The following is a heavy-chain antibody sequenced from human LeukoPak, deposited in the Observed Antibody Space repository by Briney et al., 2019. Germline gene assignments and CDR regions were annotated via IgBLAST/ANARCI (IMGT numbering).Heavy chain of an antibody. CDR3: ARETLNGYFDWSPNWFDP. Sequence: SETLSLTCTVSGGSISSYYWSWIRQPAGKGLEWIGRIYTSGSTNYNPSLKSRVTMSVDTSKNQFSLKLSSVTAADTAVYYCARETLNGYFDWSPNWFDPWGQGTLVTVSS. J-gene: IGHJ5*02. CDR1: GGSISSYY. CDR2: IYTSGST. D-gene: IGHD3-9*01. V-gene: IGHV4-4*07.